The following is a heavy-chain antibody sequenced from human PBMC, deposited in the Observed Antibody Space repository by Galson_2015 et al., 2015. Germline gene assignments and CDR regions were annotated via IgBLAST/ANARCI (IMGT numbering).Heavy chain of an antibody. CDR1: GGSISSYY. D-gene: IGHD1-26*01. CDR3: ARDRGGATRSPVY. J-gene: IGHJ4*02. V-gene: IGHV4-59*01. CDR2: IYYSEST. Sequence: SETLSLTCTVSGGSISSYYWSWIRQPPGKGLEWIGYIYYSESTNYNPSLKSRVTISVDTSKNEFSLKLSSVTAADTAVYYCARDRGGATRSPVYWGQGTLVTVSS.